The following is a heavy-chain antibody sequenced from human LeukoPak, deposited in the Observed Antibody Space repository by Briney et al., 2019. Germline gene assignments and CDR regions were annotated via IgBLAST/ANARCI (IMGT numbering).Heavy chain of an antibody. Sequence: GGSLRLSCAASGFTFSNAWMNWVRQAPGKGLEWVGRIKSILDGGTTDYAAPVKCRFAIARDDSEDTLYLQMNSLKTEDTAVYYCTPKTYSPNWGQGTLVTVPS. CDR1: GFTFSNAW. V-gene: IGHV3-15*01. D-gene: IGHD2-15*01. CDR3: TPKTYSPN. J-gene: IGHJ4*02. CDR2: IKSILDGGTT.